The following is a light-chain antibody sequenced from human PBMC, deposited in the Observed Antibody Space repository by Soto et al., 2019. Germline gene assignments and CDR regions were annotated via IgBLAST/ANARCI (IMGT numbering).Light chain of an antibody. J-gene: IGKJ1*01. CDR1: QSVSSSY. CDR2: GAS. Sequence: EIVLTQSPGTLSLSPGERATLSCRASQSVSSSYLAWYQQKPGQAPRLLIYGASSRATGIPDRFSGSGSGTDFTLTISRLEPEVFAVYYCQQYGSSGTFGQGTKVDIK. V-gene: IGKV3-20*01. CDR3: QQYGSSGT.